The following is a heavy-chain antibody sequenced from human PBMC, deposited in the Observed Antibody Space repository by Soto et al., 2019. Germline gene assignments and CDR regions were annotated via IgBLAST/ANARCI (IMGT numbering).Heavy chain of an antibody. J-gene: IGHJ6*02. CDR3: ARDTRETVTDSSQYYYYYGMDV. D-gene: IGHD1-1*01. CDR2: IYYRGST. V-gene: IGHV4-30-4*01. Sequence: SETLSLTCTVSGGSISSGDYYWSWIRQPPGKGLEWIGYIYYRGSTYYNPSLKSRVTISVDTSKNQFSPKLSSVTAADTVVYYCARDTRETVTDSSQYYYYYGMDVWGQGTMVTVSS. CDR1: GGSISSGDYY.